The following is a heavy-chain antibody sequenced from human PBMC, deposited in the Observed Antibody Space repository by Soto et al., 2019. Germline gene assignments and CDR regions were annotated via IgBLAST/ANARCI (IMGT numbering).Heavy chain of an antibody. CDR3: ASPPGDCSGGSCPYYYYGMDV. Sequence: QVQLVQSGAEVKKPGSSVKVSCKASGGTFSSYAISWVRQAPGQGLEWMGGIIPIFGTANYAQKFQGRVTITADESTSTDYMELSSLRSKDTAVYYCASPPGDCSGGSCPYYYYGMDVWGQGTTVTVSS. CDR2: IIPIFGTA. D-gene: IGHD2-15*01. J-gene: IGHJ6*02. CDR1: GGTFSSYA. V-gene: IGHV1-69*12.